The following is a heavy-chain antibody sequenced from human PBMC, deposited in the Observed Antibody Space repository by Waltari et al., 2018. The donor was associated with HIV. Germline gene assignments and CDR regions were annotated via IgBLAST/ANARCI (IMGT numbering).Heavy chain of an antibody. D-gene: IGHD4-17*01. J-gene: IGHJ3*02. V-gene: IGHV3-9*01. CDR3: AKVGMTAVTSYAIDM. CDR2: ISWNSGGI. CDR1: GFKLDDYA. Sequence: EVQLVESGGGLVQPGGSLRLSCAASGFKLDDYAMHWVRQAPGKGLEGVSCISWNSGGIGYADPVKGRFTIADANAKNHLSLQMNSLRAEDTAFYYCAKVGMTAVTSYAIDMWGQGTMVTVAS.